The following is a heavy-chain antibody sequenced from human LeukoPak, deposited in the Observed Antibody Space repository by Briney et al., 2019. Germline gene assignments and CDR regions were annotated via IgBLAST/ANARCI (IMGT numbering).Heavy chain of an antibody. CDR2: ISSSSSTI. V-gene: IGHV3-23*01. Sequence: PGGSLRLSCEASGVTFSSYVMSWVRQAPGKGPEWVSYISSSSSTIYYADSVKGRFTISRDNSKNTLYLQMNSLRAEDTAVYYCAKGPYGSGSGYWGQGTLVTVSS. CDR3: AKGPYGSGSGY. D-gene: IGHD3-10*01. J-gene: IGHJ4*02. CDR1: GVTFSSYV.